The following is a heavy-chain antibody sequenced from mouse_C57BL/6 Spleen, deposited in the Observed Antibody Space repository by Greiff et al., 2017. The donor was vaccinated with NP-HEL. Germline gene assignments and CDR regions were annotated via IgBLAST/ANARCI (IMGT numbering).Heavy chain of an antibody. V-gene: IGHV14-2*01. CDR1: GFNIKDYY. CDR2: IDPEDGET. D-gene: IGHD1-1*01. Sequence: VQLQQSGAELVKPGASVKLSCTASGFNIKDYYMHWVKQRTEQGLEWIGRIDPEDGETKYAPQFQGKATITADTSSNTAYLQLSSLTSEDTAVYYCARLAYYGSHGRYFDYWGQGTTLTVSS. CDR3: ARLAYYGSHGRYFDY. J-gene: IGHJ2*01.